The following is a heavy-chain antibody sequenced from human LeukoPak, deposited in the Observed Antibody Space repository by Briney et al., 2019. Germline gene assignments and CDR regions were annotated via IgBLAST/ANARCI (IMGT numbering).Heavy chain of an antibody. Sequence: PSETLSLTCAVYGGSFSGYYWSWIRQPPGKGLEWIGEINHSGSTNYNPPLKSRVTISVDTSKNQFSLKLSSVTAADTAVYYCARGVNYNYWGQGTLVTVSS. V-gene: IGHV4-34*01. CDR2: INHSGST. CDR1: GGSFSGYY. CDR3: ARGVNYNY. D-gene: IGHD5-24*01. J-gene: IGHJ4*02.